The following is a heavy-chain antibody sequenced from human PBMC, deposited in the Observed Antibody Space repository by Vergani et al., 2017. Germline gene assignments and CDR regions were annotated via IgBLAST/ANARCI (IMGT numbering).Heavy chain of an antibody. CDR2: VFHSGSA. D-gene: IGHD3/OR15-3a*01. CDR3: AAYDFPESPFDP. CDR1: GYSISRGYY. Sequence: QVQLQESGPGLVKPSETLSLTCSVSGYSISRGYYWGWIRQPPGKGLEWIATVFHSGSAYYNPSLRRRVTISVETSKNQFSLRLTTLTAADTAVYYCAAYDFPESPFDPWGQGTLVTVSS. J-gene: IGHJ5*02. V-gene: IGHV4-38-2*02.